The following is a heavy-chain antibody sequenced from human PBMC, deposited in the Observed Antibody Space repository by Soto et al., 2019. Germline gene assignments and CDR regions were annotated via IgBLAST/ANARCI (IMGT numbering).Heavy chain of an antibody. CDR1: GFTFSSYA. CDR2: ISYDGSNK. D-gene: IGHD3-16*02. Sequence: GGSLRLSCAASGFTFSSYAMHWVRQAPGKGLEWVAVISYDGSNKYYADSVKGRFTISRDNSKNTLYLQMNSLRAEDTAVYYCARELSPQDTLPFDVRGQGTLVTVSS. CDR3: ARELSPQDTLPFDV. J-gene: IGHJ4*02. V-gene: IGHV3-30-3*01.